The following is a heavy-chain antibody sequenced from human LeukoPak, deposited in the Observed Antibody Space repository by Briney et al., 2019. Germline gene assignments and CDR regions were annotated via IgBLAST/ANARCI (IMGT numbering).Heavy chain of an antibody. J-gene: IGHJ4*02. V-gene: IGHV1-46*01. CDR2: INPSGGST. CDR3: ARAWGSYYRFDY. D-gene: IGHD1-26*01. Sequence: GASVKVSCKASGYTFTSYAMHWVRQAPGQGLEWMGIINPSGGSTSYAQKFQGRVTMTRDTSTSTVYMELSSLRSGDTAVYYCARAWGSYYRFDYWGQGALVTVSS. CDR1: GYTFTSYA.